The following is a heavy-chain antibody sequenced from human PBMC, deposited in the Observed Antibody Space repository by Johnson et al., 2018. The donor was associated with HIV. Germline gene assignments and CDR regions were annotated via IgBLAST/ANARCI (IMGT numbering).Heavy chain of an antibody. CDR3: ARDPLFGVVLGGAMLQISTFDL. J-gene: IGHJ3*01. D-gene: IGHD3-3*01. CDR1: GFTFSDYY. Sequence: VQLVESGGGLVKPGGSLTLSCAASGFTFSDYYVSWVRQAPGKGLEWVSYISGSGDTKSYADSVKGRFTISRDKGKNSLHLQLNSLRADDTAVYYCARDPLFGVVLGGAMLQISTFDLWGQGTMVTVSS. V-gene: IGHV3-11*04. CDR2: ISGSGDTK.